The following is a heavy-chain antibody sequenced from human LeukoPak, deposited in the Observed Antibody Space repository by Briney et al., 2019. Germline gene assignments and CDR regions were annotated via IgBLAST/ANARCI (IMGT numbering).Heavy chain of an antibody. Sequence: SETLSLTCTVSGGSISDNSYYWGWIRQPPWKGLDWIGSIYYSGSTYYKPALKSRVTISVDTSKNQFSLRRTSVTAADTAVYWCARLRLRRDQIDYWGQGTLVTVSS. V-gene: IGHV4-39*01. D-gene: IGHD4-17*01. J-gene: IGHJ4*02. CDR1: GGSISDNSYY. CDR3: ARLRLRRDQIDY. CDR2: IYYSGST.